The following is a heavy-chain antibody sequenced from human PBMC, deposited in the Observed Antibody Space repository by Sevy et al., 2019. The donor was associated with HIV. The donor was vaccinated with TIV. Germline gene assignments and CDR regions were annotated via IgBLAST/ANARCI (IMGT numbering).Heavy chain of an antibody. CDR1: EFIFTGYW. CDR3: ARAGGWGNINHSNQILDI. D-gene: IGHD3-16*01. V-gene: IGHV3-7*01. Sequence: GGSLRLSCATSEFIFTGYWMNWVRQAPGKGLEWVANIDQDGSDKRYVDSVRGRFTISRDNANNFLYLQMSSLRADDTAVYYCARAGGWGNINHSNQILDIWGHGTKVTVSS. J-gene: IGHJ3*02. CDR2: IDQDGSDK.